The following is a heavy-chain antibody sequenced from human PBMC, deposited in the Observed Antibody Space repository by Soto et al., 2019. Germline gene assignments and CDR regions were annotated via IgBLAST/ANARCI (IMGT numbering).Heavy chain of an antibody. CDR2: INPSDGST. Sequence: QVQLVQSGPEVKKPGASVKLSCKASGYTITTYYVHWVRQAPGQGLEWMGIINPSDGSTNYAQKFQGRVTMTRDPATGTVFMDLSSLRSEDTAVYYCARETVVFWVGKTLYWAYGMDVWGRGTTVTVSS. J-gene: IGHJ6*02. D-gene: IGHD2-8*02. CDR1: GYTITTYY. V-gene: IGHV1-46*01. CDR3: ARETVVFWVGKTLYWAYGMDV.